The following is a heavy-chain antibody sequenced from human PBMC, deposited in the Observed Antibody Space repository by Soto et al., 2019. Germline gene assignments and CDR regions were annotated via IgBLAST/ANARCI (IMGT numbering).Heavy chain of an antibody. Sequence: ASVKVSCKASGGTFSSYAISWVRQAPGQGLEWMGGISAIFGTANYAQKFQGRVTITADKSTSTAYMELSSLRSEDTAVYYCASPPRGGYDPQFDYWGRGTMVTVSS. CDR3: ASPPRGGYDPQFDY. J-gene: IGHJ4*02. D-gene: IGHD5-12*01. CDR2: ISAIFGTA. CDR1: GGTFSSYA. V-gene: IGHV1-69*06.